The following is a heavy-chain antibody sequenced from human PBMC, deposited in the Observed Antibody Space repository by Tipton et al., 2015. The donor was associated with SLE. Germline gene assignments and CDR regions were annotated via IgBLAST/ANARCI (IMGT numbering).Heavy chain of an antibody. CDR3: ARGRMTRSGFDI. CDR2: ISTYNGNT. CDR1: GYTFSNYG. D-gene: IGHD2-21*02. Sequence: QVQLVQSGAEVKKAGASMKVSCKASGYTFSNYGISWVRQAPGQGLEWMGWISTYNGNTNSAQKLQGRVTMTTDTSTSTAYMELRGLRSDDTVVYYCARGRMTRSGFDIWGQGTMVTVSS. V-gene: IGHV1-18*01. J-gene: IGHJ3*02.